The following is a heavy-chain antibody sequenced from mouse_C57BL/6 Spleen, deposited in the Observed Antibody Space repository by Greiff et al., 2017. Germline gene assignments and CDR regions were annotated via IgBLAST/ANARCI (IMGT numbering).Heavy chain of an antibody. CDR1: GYSITSGYY. V-gene: IGHV3-6*01. Sequence: ESGPGLVKPSQSLSLTCSVTGYSITSGYYWNWIRQFPGNKLEWMGYISYDGSNNYNPSLKNRISITRDTSKNQFFLKLNSVTTEDTATYYCARDTTVPFDYWGQGTTLTVSS. D-gene: IGHD1-1*01. CDR3: ARDTTVPFDY. CDR2: ISYDGSN. J-gene: IGHJ2*01.